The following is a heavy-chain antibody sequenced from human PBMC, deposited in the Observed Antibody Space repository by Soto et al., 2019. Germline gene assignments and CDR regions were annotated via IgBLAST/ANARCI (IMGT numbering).Heavy chain of an antibody. CDR1: GFTFSSVW. J-gene: IGHJ4*02. CDR3: ARDSVTAASTD. CDR2: IKQDGREQ. D-gene: IGHD6-13*01. Sequence: EIQLVESGGDLVQPGGSLRLSCAASGFTFSSVWMRWVRQAPGKGLEWVASIKQDGREQYYLDSVKGRFTISRDNAKNSLYLQMNSLRAEDTALYSCARDSVTAASTDWGQGTLVTVSS. V-gene: IGHV3-7*01.